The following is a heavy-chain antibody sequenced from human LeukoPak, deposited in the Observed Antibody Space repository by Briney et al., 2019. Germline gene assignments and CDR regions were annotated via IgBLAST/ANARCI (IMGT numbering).Heavy chain of an antibody. J-gene: IGHJ4*02. CDR3: ARRDSYSSGYYYFDY. V-gene: IGHV4-34*01. CDR2: INHSGST. D-gene: IGHD3-22*01. Sequence: SETLSLTCAVYGGSFSGYYWSWIRQPPGKGLEWIREINHSGSTNYNPSLKSRVTISVDTSKNQFSLKLSSVTAADTAVYYCARRDSYSSGYYYFDYWGQGTLVTVSS. CDR1: GGSFSGYY.